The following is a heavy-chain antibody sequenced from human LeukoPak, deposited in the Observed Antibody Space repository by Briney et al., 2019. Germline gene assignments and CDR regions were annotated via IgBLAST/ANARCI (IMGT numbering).Heavy chain of an antibody. Sequence: GGSLRLSCTASGFTFGDYAMSWVRQAPEKGLEWVGFIRSKAYGGTTEYAASVKGRFTISRDDSKSIAYLQMNSLKTEDTAVYYCTRNSGYDKNHDYWGQGTLVTVSS. J-gene: IGHJ4*02. D-gene: IGHD5-12*01. V-gene: IGHV3-49*04. CDR1: GFTFGDYA. CDR2: IRSKAYGGTT. CDR3: TRNSGYDKNHDY.